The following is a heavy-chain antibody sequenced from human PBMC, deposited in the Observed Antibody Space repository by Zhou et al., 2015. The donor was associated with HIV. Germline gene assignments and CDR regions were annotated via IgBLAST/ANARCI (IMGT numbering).Heavy chain of an antibody. CDR2: INPNSGGT. J-gene: IGHJ4*02. CDR1: GYTFTGYY. CDR3: AAQGTVTTEPYYFDY. Sequence: QVQLVQSGAEVKKPGASVKVSCKASGYTFTGYYMHWVRQAPGQGLEWMGWINPNSGGTNYAQKFQGRVTMTRDTSISTAYMELSRLRSDDTAVYYCAAQGTVTTEPYYFDYWGQGTLVTVSS. D-gene: IGHD4-17*01. V-gene: IGHV1-2*02.